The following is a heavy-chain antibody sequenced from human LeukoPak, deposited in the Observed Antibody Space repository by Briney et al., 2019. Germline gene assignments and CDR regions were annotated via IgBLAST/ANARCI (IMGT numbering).Heavy chain of an antibody. CDR1: GYSFTSYW. CDR2: IYPGDSDT. J-gene: IGHJ5*02. V-gene: IGHV5-51*01. Sequence: GESLKISCKGSGYSFTSYWIGWVRQMPGKGLEWMGIIYPGDSDTRYSPSFQGQVTISADKSISTAYLQWSSLKASDTAMYYCAGRQVPGIAAYWNDPRNWFDPWGQGTLVTVSS. CDR3: AGRQVPGIAAYWNDPRNWFDP. D-gene: IGHD6-13*01.